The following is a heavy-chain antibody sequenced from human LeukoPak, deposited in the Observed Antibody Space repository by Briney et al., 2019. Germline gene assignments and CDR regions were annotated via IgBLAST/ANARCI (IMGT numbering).Heavy chain of an antibody. Sequence: PSQTLSLTCTVSGGSISSGSYYWSWIRQPAGKGLEWIGRIYTSGSTNYNPSLKSRVTISVDTSKNQFSLKLSSVTAADTAVYYCARSGDGYNPDYWGQGTLVTVSS. J-gene: IGHJ4*02. CDR2: IYTSGST. D-gene: IGHD5-24*01. CDR1: GGSISSGSYY. CDR3: ARSGDGYNPDY. V-gene: IGHV4-61*02.